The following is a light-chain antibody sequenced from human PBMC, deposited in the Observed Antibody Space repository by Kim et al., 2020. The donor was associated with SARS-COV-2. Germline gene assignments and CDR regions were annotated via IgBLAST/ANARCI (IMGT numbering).Light chain of an antibody. CDR1: QSVGFK. J-gene: IGKJ2*01. CDR3: QQYNVRPPDT. Sequence: GSPGERATLSCRASQSVGFKLAWYQQKPGQAPRLLIYGASTRATGIPARFSGSGSGTEFTLTITSLQSEDFAVYYCQQYNVRPPDTFGQGTKLEI. CDR2: GAS. V-gene: IGKV3-15*01.